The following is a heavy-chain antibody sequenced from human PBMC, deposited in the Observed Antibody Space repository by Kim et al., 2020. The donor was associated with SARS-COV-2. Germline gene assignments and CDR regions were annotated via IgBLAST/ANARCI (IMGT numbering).Heavy chain of an antibody. V-gene: IGHV3-23*01. D-gene: IGHD6-13*01. Sequence: GGSLRLSCVASGFTFSSYAMSWVRQAPGKGLEWVSAVGSSADTHYEDSVKGRFTISRDNSKSTLYLQMKSHRVEDTAVYYCAKPRPYGTTWYGGFYYWGQGTLVTVSS. CDR1: GFTFSSYA. J-gene: IGHJ4*02. CDR3: AKPRPYGTTWYGGFYY. CDR2: VGSSADT.